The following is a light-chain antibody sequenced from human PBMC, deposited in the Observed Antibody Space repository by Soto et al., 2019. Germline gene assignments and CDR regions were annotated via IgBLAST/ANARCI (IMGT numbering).Light chain of an antibody. CDR3: LQHNSYPHT. CDR1: QGIRNY. Sequence: DIQMTQSPSSLSASLVERVTMTCRASQGIRNYLVWYQQKPGKAPKRLIYAASSLQSGVPSRFSGSGSGTEFTLTISSLQPEDFATYYCLQHNSYPHTFGQGTTVDIK. V-gene: IGKV1-17*01. CDR2: AAS. J-gene: IGKJ1*01.